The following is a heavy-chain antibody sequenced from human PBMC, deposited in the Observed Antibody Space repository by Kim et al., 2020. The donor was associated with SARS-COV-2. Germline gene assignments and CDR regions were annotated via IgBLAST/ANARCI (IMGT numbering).Heavy chain of an antibody. Sequence: SETLSLTCTVSGGSISSSSYYWGWIRQPPGKGLEWIGSIYYSGSTYYNPSLKIRVTISVDTFKDQFSLKLSSVTAADTAVYYCARQAVYSSSWYRSPMYYYYMDVWGKGTTVTVSS. D-gene: IGHD6-13*01. CDR1: GGSISSSSYY. CDR3: ARQAVYSSSWYRSPMYYYYMDV. J-gene: IGHJ6*03. CDR2: IYYSGST. V-gene: IGHV4-39*01.